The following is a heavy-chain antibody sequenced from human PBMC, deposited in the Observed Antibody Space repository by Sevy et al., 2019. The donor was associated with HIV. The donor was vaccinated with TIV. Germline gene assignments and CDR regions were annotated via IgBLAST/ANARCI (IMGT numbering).Heavy chain of an antibody. Sequence: ASVKVSCKASGYTFTSYGISWVRQAPGQGLEWMGWISAYNGNTNYAQKLQGRVTMTTDTSTSTAYLELRSLRYDETAVYYCARAKGVRKAGGEFDYWGQGTLVTVSS. CDR2: ISAYNGNT. D-gene: IGHD3-10*01. J-gene: IGHJ4*02. V-gene: IGHV1-18*04. CDR1: GYTFTSYG. CDR3: ARAKGVRKAGGEFDY.